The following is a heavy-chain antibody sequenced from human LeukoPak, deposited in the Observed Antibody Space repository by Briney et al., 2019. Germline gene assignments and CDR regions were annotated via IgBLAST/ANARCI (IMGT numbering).Heavy chain of an antibody. J-gene: IGHJ4*02. CDR1: GFTFSSYA. CDR3: AREDIRLDYFDY. CDR2: ISGSGGST. V-gene: IGHV3-23*01. Sequence: PGGSLRLSCAASGFTFSSYAMSWVRQAPGKGLEWVSAISGSGGSTYYADSVKGRFTISRDDAKNSLYLQMNSLRAEDTAVYYCAREDIRLDYFDYWGQGTRVTVSS. D-gene: IGHD6-19*01.